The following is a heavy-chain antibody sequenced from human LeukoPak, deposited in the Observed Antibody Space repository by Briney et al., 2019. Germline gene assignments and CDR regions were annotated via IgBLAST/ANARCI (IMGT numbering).Heavy chain of an antibody. CDR1: GGSVSSGSYY. V-gene: IGHV4-30-2*01. CDR2: IYHSGST. D-gene: IGHD4-17*01. CDR3: ARAGDYVDY. Sequence: SETLSLTCTVSGGSVSSGSYYWSWIRQPPGKGLEWIGYIYHSGSTYYNPSLKSRVTISVDRSKNQFSLKLSSVTAADTAVYYCARAGDYVDYWGQGTLVTVSS. J-gene: IGHJ4*02.